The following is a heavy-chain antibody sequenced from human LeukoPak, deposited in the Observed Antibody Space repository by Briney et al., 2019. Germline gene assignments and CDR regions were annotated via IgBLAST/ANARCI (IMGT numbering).Heavy chain of an antibody. D-gene: IGHD3-9*01. V-gene: IGHV1-18*01. CDR2: ISAYNGNT. CDR3: ARDQAATNTQVRFCLD. CDR1: GYTFTSYG. J-gene: IGHJ4*02. Sequence: ASVKVSCKASGYTFTSYGISWVRQAPGQGREGMGWISAYNGNTNFAQKLQGRVTMTTDTSTSTAYMDLRSLRSDDTAVYYCARDQAATNTQVRFCLDWGQGTLVTVSP.